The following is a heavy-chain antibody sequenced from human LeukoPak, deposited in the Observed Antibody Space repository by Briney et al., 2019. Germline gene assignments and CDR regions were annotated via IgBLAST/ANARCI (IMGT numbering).Heavy chain of an antibody. Sequence: SVKVSCKASGGTFSSYAISWVRQAPGQGLEWMGGIIPIFGTANYAQKFQGRVTITADESTSTAYMELSSLRSEDTAVYYCARTHGQSQWLANNWGQGTLVTVSS. V-gene: IGHV1-69*01. D-gene: IGHD6-19*01. CDR1: GGTFSSYA. J-gene: IGHJ4*02. CDR2: IIPIFGTA. CDR3: ARTHGQSQWLANN.